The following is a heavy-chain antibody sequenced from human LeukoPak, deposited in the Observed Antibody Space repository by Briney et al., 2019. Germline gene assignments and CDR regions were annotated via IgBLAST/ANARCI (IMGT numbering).Heavy chain of an antibody. CDR2: ISAYNGNT. CDR1: GYAFTSYG. J-gene: IGHJ6*02. CDR3: AREGVVVVAAGHGMDV. V-gene: IGHV1-18*01. D-gene: IGHD2-15*01. Sequence: AASVKVSCKASGYAFTSYGISWVRQAPGQGLEWMGWISAYNGNTNYAQKLQGRVTMTTDTSTSTAYMEPRSLRSDDTAVYYCAREGVVVVAAGHGMDVWGQGTTVTVSS.